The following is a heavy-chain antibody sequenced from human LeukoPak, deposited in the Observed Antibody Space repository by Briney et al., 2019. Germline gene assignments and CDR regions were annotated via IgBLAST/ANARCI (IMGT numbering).Heavy chain of an antibody. CDR1: GGSISSGIYY. Sequence: SQTLSLTCSVSGGSISSGIYYWNWIRQSAGKGLEWLGRLSTTGSTRYNPSLKSRVTMSVDTSKNQFSLKLSSVTAADTAVYYCARDPEIGIAAAGRPYYFDYWGQGTLVTVSS. D-gene: IGHD6-13*01. CDR3: ARDPEIGIAAAGRPYYFDY. V-gene: IGHV4-61*02. CDR2: LSTTGST. J-gene: IGHJ4*02.